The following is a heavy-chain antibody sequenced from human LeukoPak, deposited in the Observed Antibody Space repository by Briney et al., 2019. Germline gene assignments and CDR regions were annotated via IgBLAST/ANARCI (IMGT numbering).Heavy chain of an antibody. J-gene: IGHJ6*02. CDR1: GFNFGDHA. CDR2: IRSKAYRGTT. Sequence: PGWSLRLSCTTSGFNFGDHAMTWVRQAPGKGLEWVGFIRSKAYRGTTEYAASVEGRFTISRDDSKSVVYLQMNSLKSEDTAVYYCSRGPIQLWVHNGVDVWGQGTTVTVSS. D-gene: IGHD5-18*01. CDR3: SRGPIQLWVHNGVDV. V-gene: IGHV3-49*04.